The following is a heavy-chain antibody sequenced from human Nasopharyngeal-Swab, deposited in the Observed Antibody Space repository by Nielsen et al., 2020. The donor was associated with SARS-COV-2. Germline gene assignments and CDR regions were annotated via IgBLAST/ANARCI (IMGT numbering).Heavy chain of an antibody. Sequence: SESLSLTCTVSGGTFSSYYWSWIRQPPGKGLEWIGYIYYSGSTNYNPSLKSRVTISVDTSKNQFSLKLSSVTAADTAVYYCARGPDAAGTYYYYYYYMDVWGKGTTVTVSS. V-gene: IGHV4-59*01. CDR3: ARGPDAAGTYYYYYYYMDV. D-gene: IGHD6-13*01. CDR2: IYYSGST. J-gene: IGHJ6*03. CDR1: GGTFSSYY.